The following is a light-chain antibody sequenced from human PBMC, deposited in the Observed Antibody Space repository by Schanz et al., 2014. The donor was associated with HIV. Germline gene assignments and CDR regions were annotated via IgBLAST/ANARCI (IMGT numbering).Light chain of an antibody. Sequence: QSALTQPASVSGSPGQSITISCTGTSSDVGGYNYVPWYQQHPGKAPKLMIYNVSNRPSGVPDRFSGSESGTSASLAISGLQSEDEADYFCATWDDSLDGWVFGGGTKLTVL. CDR1: SSDVGGYNY. CDR3: ATWDDSLDGWV. J-gene: IGLJ3*02. V-gene: IGLV2-14*03. CDR2: NVS.